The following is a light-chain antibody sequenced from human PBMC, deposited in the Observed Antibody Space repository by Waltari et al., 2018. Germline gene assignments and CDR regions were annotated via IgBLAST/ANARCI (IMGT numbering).Light chain of an antibody. J-gene: IGLJ2*01. CDR1: SPHIGPGYV. Sequence: QSVLPQPPSVSGAPGPRVTLSCTGSSPHIGPGYVVPCYQQLPGTAPKLLIYGNSNRPSGVPDRFSGSKSGTSASLAITGLQAEDEADYYCQSYDSSLSGGVFGGGTKLTVL. CDR3: QSYDSSLSGGV. CDR2: GNS. V-gene: IGLV1-40*01.